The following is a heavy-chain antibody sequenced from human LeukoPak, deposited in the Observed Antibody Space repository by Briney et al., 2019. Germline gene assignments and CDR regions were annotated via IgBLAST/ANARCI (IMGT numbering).Heavy chain of an antibody. V-gene: IGHV4-39*07. CDR3: ARAFRDRELDAMIVVVIGYDY. D-gene: IGHD3-22*01. J-gene: IGHJ4*02. CDR2: IYYSGST. Sequence: SETLSLTCTLSGGSISSSSYYWGWIRQPPGKGLEWIGSIYYSGSTYYNPSLKSRVTISVDTSKNQFSLKLSSVTAADTAVYYCARAFRDRELDAMIVVVIGYDYWGQGTLVTVSS. CDR1: GGSISSSSYY.